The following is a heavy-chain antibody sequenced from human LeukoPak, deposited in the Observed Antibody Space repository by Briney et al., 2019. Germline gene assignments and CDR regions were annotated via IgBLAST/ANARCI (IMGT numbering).Heavy chain of an antibody. D-gene: IGHD3-22*01. CDR3: ARAHYDSSGYYSTPVLGWFDP. J-gene: IGHJ5*02. Sequence: SEPLPLTCTVSGGSIGSISYYWGWIGQPPGKGLEWLGSIYYIGSTYYNPSLKSRVTISVDTSKNQFSLRLDSVTAADTAVYYCARAHYDSSGYYSTPVLGWFDPWGQGTLVTVSS. CDR1: GGSIGSISYY. V-gene: IGHV4-39*07. CDR2: IYYIGST.